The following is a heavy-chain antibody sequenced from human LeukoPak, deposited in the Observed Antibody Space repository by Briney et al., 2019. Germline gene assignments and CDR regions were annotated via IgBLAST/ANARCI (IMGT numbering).Heavy chain of an antibody. CDR1: GGSISSYY. D-gene: IGHD6-6*01. CDR2: IYYSGST. J-gene: IGHJ4*02. Sequence: SETLPLTCTVSGGSISSYYWSWIRQPPGKGLEWIGYIYYSGSTNYNPSLKSRVTISVDTSKNQFSLKLSSVTAADTAVYYCARAGGSSSPIDYWGQGTLVTVSS. CDR3: ARAGGSSSPIDY. V-gene: IGHV4-59*01.